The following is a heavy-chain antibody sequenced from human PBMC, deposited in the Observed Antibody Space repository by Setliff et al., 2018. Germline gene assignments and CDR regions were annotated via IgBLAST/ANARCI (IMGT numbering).Heavy chain of an antibody. D-gene: IGHD3-3*01. CDR1: GGSISSGTYY. V-gene: IGHV4-61*02. J-gene: IGHJ4*02. CDR2: IYTSGST. Sequence: SETLSLTCTVSGGSISSGTYYWSWIRQPAGKGLEWIGRIYTSGSTNYNSSFTSRVTISVDKANNQFFLKLTSLTAADTALYFCARERQGGFLEWAPFDSWGQGVLVTVSS. CDR3: ARERQGGFLEWAPFDS.